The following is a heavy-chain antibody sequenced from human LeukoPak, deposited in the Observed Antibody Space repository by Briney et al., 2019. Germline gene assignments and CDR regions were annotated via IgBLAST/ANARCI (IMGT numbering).Heavy chain of an antibody. CDR1: GFSFSSYS. D-gene: IGHD3-22*01. Sequence: GESLRLSCAASGFSFSSYSMSWVRQAPGKGLGWVSCISTSGGSSSYADSVKGWFTISRDNPRNTLYMQMNSLRDEATALYSCAIMHPYHEGSGYWVQWGQGTLVTVSS. CDR3: AIMHPYHEGSGYWVQ. V-gene: IGHV3-23*01. CDR2: ISTSGGSS. J-gene: IGHJ4*02.